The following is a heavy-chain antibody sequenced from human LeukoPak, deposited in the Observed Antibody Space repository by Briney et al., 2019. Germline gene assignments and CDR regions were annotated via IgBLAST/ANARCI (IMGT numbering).Heavy chain of an antibody. V-gene: IGHV3-30*02. CDR2: IRYDGSDK. D-gene: IGHD1-26*01. CDR1: GFSFSGYG. Sequence: PGGSLRLSCAASGFSFSGYGMHWVRQAPGKGLEWVTFIRYDGSDKYYADSVKGRFTISRDNSQNMVYLQMSSLRPEDTAVYFCVKEVGAGAFDIWGQGTMVTVS. J-gene: IGHJ3*02. CDR3: VKEVGAGAFDI.